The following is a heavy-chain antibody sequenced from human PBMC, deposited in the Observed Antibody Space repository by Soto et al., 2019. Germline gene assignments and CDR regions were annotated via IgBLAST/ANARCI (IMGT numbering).Heavy chain of an antibody. V-gene: IGHV3-23*05. Sequence: PGGSLRLSCAASGFTFCNYGMNLFRHSPWKWLEWVSSISDTGSNTFYADFVKGRFTISRDNSKSSLYLQMNSLRADDTALYFCAKRVAYSSSSAFFDNWGQGIQVTVSS. CDR2: ISDTGSNT. J-gene: IGHJ4*02. CDR3: AKRVAYSSSSAFFDN. D-gene: IGHD6-6*01. CDR1: GFTFCNYG.